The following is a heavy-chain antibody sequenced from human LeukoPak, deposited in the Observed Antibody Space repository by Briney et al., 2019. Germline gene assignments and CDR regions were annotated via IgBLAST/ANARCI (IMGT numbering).Heavy chain of an antibody. Sequence: VSVKVSCKASGYTFTSYDINWVRQATGQGLEWMGWMNPNNVNTDYAQRFQGRVTLTSNTSISTAYMEPSSLRSEDTAVYYCTRGGPVAGTHKYFQHWGQGTLVTVSS. CDR3: TRGGPVAGTHKYFQH. V-gene: IGHV1-8*01. J-gene: IGHJ1*01. CDR2: MNPNNVNT. D-gene: IGHD6-19*01. CDR1: GYTFTSYD.